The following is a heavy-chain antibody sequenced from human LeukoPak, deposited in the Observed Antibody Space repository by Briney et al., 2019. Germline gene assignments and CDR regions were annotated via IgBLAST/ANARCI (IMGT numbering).Heavy chain of an antibody. CDR1: GFTFSSHS. J-gene: IGHJ4*02. CDR2: ISSSSTI. V-gene: IGHV3-48*01. D-gene: IGHD3-22*01. CDR3: ARGAYYYED. Sequence: GGSLRLSCAASGFTFSSHSMNWVRQAPGKGLEWVSYISSSSTIYYADSVKGRFTISRDNAKNSLYLQMNSLRAEDTAVYYCARGAYYYEDWGQGTLVTVSS.